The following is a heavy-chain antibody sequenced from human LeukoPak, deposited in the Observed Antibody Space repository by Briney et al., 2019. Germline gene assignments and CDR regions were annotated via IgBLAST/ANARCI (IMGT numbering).Heavy chain of an antibody. D-gene: IGHD6-13*01. CDR3: ARDSGSSLPD. CDR1: GFTFSSCG. Sequence: GGSLRLSCADSGFTFSSCGMNWVRQAPGKGLEWVSYISGSSRTIDYADSVKGRFTISRDNAKNSLYLQMNSLRDEDTAVYYCARDSGSSLPDWGQGTLVTVSS. J-gene: IGHJ4*02. CDR2: ISGSSRTI. V-gene: IGHV3-48*02.